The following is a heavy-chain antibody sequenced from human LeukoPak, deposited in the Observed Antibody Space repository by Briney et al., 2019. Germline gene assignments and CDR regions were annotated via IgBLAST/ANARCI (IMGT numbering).Heavy chain of an antibody. J-gene: IGHJ4*02. V-gene: IGHV3-7*01. CDR3: ARERVPSRYFDY. CDR2: IKREASAT. CDR1: GFTLPSHW. Sequence: GGSRRLSCVASGFTLPSHWMHWVRQAPGKGLEWVASIKREASATYYVDSVKGRFTVSRDNAKNSLYLQMNSLRAEDTAVYYCARERVPSRYFDYWGQGNLVTISS.